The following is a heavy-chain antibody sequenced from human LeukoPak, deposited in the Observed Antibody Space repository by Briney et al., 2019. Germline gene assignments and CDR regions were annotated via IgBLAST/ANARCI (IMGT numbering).Heavy chain of an antibody. CDR3: ASYSGSYSRYYYYYYMDV. Sequence: SVKVSCKASGGTFSSYAISWVRQAPGQGLEWMGGIIPIFGTANYAQKFQGRVTITADESTSTAYMELSSLRSEDTAVYYCASYSGSYSRYYYYYYMDVWGKGTTVTISS. V-gene: IGHV1-69*13. CDR1: GGTFSSYA. CDR2: IIPIFGTA. D-gene: IGHD1-26*01. J-gene: IGHJ6*03.